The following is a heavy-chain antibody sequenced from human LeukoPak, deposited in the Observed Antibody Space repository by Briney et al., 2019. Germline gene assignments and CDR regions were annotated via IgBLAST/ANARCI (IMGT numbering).Heavy chain of an antibody. CDR2: IKQDGSEK. Sequence: GGSLRLSCAASGFSFGNYWMSWVRQAPGKGLEWVANIKQDGSEKYYVDSVKGRFTISRDNAKSSLYLQMNSLRAEDTAVYYCGRDGSGSPDYWGQGTLVTVSS. CDR1: GFSFGNYW. CDR3: GRDGSGSPDY. J-gene: IGHJ4*02. D-gene: IGHD3-10*01. V-gene: IGHV3-7*03.